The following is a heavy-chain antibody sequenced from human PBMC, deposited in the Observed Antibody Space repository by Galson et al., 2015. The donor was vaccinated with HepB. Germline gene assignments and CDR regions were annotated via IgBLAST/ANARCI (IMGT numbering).Heavy chain of an antibody. J-gene: IGHJ6*02. CDR3: ARGGPCGSGLGGYYYGMDV. CDR1: GYTFTSYY. Sequence: SVKVSCKASGYTFTSYYMHWVRQAPGQGLEWMGIINPSGGSTSYAQKFQGRVTMTRDTSTSTVYMELSSLRSEDTAVYYCARGGPCGSGLGGYYYGMDVWGQGTTVTVSS. V-gene: IGHV1-46*01. D-gene: IGHD3-10*01. CDR2: INPSGGST.